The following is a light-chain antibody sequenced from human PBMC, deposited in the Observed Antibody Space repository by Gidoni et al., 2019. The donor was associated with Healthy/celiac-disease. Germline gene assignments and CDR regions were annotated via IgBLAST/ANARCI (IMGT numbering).Light chain of an antibody. J-gene: IGLJ3*02. CDR3: QTWGPGIRV. CDR1: SGHSSYA. CDR2: VNSDGSH. Sequence: QLVLTQSPSASASLGGPVKLTCTLSSGHSSYAIAWHQQQPEKGPRYLMKVNSDGSHSKGDGIPDRFSGSSSGAERYLTISRLQSEDEADYYCQTWGPGIRVFGGGAKLTVL. V-gene: IGLV4-69*01.